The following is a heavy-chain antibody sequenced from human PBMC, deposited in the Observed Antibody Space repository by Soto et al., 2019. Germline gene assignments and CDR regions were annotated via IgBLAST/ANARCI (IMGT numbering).Heavy chain of an antibody. Sequence: SQTLSLSCAISGDSVSSNTAAWNWIRSSPSRGLEWLGRTYYRSNWRHDYAVSVRSRITVNPDTSKNHFSLQLNSVTPDDTAVYYCARGVAGSGFDLWGQGTLVTVSS. D-gene: IGHD6-19*01. V-gene: IGHV6-1*01. CDR1: GDSVSSNTAA. J-gene: IGHJ4*02. CDR2: TYYRSNWRH. CDR3: ARGVAGSGFDL.